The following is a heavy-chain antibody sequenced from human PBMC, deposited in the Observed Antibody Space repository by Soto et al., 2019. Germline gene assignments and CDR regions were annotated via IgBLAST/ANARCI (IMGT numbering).Heavy chain of an antibody. V-gene: IGHV4-34*01. CDR3: ARAPGTLRRWEGYFQY. J-gene: IGHJ1*01. D-gene: IGHD1-26*01. Sequence: SETLSLTCAVYGGSFSDYYWSWLRQPPGRGLEWIGEINHSGSTSYNPSLKSRVSISVDTSKNQFSLRLTSVTAADTAIYYCARAPGTLRRWEGYFQYWGQGTQVTVSS. CDR2: INHSGST. CDR1: GGSFSDYY.